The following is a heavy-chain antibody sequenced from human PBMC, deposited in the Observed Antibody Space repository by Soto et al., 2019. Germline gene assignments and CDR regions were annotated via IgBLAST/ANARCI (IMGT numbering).Heavy chain of an antibody. Sequence: GGSLRLSCAASGFTFSSYGMHWVRQAPGKGLEWVAVISYDGSNKYYADSVKGRFTISRDNSKNTLYLQMNSLRAEDTAVYYCKGDSSGRPGRVYFDYWGQGTLVTVSS. V-gene: IGHV3-30*03. CDR2: ISYDGSNK. J-gene: IGHJ4*02. CDR1: GFTFSSYG. D-gene: IGHD3-22*01. CDR3: KGDSSGRPGRVYFDY.